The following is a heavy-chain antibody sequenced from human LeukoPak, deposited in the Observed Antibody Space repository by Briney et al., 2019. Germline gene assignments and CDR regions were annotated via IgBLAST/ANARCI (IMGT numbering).Heavy chain of an antibody. CDR3: ARDAVGYCSGGSCYSTFDYYYGMDV. CDR1: GFTFSSYS. J-gene: IGHJ6*02. D-gene: IGHD2-15*01. CDR2: ISSSSSYI. V-gene: IGHV3-21*01. Sequence: GGSLRLSCAASGFTFSSYSMNWVRQAPGKGLEWVSSISSSSSYIYYADSVKGRFTISRDNAKNSLYLQMNSLRAEDTAVYYCARDAVGYCSGGSCYSTFDYYYGMDVWGQGTTVTVSS.